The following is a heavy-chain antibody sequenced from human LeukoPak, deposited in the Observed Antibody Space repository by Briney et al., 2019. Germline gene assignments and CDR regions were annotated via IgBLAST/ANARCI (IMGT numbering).Heavy chain of an antibody. J-gene: IGHJ4*02. CDR2: INHSGST. CDR3: ARGTDGFDY. V-gene: IGHV4-34*01. CDR1: GGSFSGYY. Sequence: PSETLSLTCAVYGGSFSGYYWSWIRQPPGKGLEWIGEINHSGSTNYNPSLKSRVTISVDTSKNQFSLNLRSVTAADTAVYYCARGTDGFDYWGQGTLVTVSS.